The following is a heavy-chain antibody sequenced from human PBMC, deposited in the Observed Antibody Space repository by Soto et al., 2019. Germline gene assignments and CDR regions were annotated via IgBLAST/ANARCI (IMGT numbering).Heavy chain of an antibody. J-gene: IGHJ4*02. D-gene: IGHD3-10*01. Sequence: EVQLVESGGGLVQPGGSLRLSCAASGFPFSSYWMSWVRQAPGKGLEWVATIKQDGTEKHYLDSVKGRFTISRDNAKTSLYLQRNSLRAEDTAVYYCASYSYVSGSRSFDYWGQGTLVTVSS. CDR2: IKQDGTEK. CDR3: ASYSYVSGSRSFDY. V-gene: IGHV3-7*05. CDR1: GFPFSSYW.